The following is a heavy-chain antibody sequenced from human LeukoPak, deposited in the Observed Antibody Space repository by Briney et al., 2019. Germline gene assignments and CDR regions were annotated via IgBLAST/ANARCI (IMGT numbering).Heavy chain of an antibody. CDR3: ARSDFRGFHYYGMDV. CDR2: IYSGGST. Sequence: GGSLSLSCAASGFTVSSNYMSWVRQAPGKGLEWVSVIYSGGSTYYADSVKGRFTISRDNSKNTLYLQMNSLRAEDTAVYYCARSDFRGFHYYGMDVWGQGTTVTVSS. CDR1: GFTVSSNY. D-gene: IGHD3-3*01. V-gene: IGHV3-66*01. J-gene: IGHJ6*02.